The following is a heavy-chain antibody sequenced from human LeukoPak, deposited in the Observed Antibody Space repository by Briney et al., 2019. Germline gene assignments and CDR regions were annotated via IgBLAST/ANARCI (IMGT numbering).Heavy chain of an antibody. CDR2: IYYSGST. J-gene: IGHJ4*02. CDR1: GGSISSYY. Sequence: SETLSLTCTVSGGSISSYYWSWIRQPPGKGLEWIGYIYYSGSTNYNPSLKSRVTISVDTSKNQFSLKLSSVTAADTAVYYCARERRYSYGLSFDYWGQGTLVTVSS. V-gene: IGHV4-59*01. D-gene: IGHD5-18*01. CDR3: ARERRYSYGLSFDY.